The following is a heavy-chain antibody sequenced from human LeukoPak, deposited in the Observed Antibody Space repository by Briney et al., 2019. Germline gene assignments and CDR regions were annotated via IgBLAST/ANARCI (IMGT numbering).Heavy chain of an antibody. J-gene: IGHJ5*02. CDR2: IYYSGST. D-gene: IGHD5-12*01. V-gene: IGHV4-31*03. CDR3: ARVDDSGYGKFDP. CDR1: GDSISSGDHY. Sequence: PSQTLSLTCNVSGDSISSGDHYWSWIRQHPGKGLEWIGYIYYSGSTYYNPSLKSRLTISVDTSKNQFSLELSSVTAADTAVYYCARVDDSGYGKFDPWGQGTLVTVSS.